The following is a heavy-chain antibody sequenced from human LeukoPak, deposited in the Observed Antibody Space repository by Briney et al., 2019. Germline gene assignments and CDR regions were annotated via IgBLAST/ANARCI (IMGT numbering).Heavy chain of an antibody. J-gene: IGHJ6*02. Sequence: SCKASGYTFTGYYMHWVRQAPGKGLEWVAVIWYDGSNKYYADSVKGRFTISRDNSKNTLHLQMNSLRAEDTAVYYCASIVVIPTGFYYGMDVWGQGTTVTVSS. CDR3: ASIVVIPTGFYYGMDV. CDR2: IWYDGSNK. CDR1: GYTFTGYY. D-gene: IGHD2-2*01. V-gene: IGHV3-30*04.